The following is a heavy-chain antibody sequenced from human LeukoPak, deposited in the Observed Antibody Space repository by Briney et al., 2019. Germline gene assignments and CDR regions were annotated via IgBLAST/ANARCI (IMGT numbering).Heavy chain of an antibody. Sequence: EGSLRLSCAASGFTFSTYWMTWFRQAPGKGLEWVANIKQDDSEIYYVDSVKGRFTISRDNAKNSLYLQMNSLRAEDTAVYYCARDNNGPDYWGQGTLVTVSS. CDR2: IKQDDSEI. CDR3: ARDNNGPDY. J-gene: IGHJ4*02. CDR1: GFTFSTYW. V-gene: IGHV3-7*01. D-gene: IGHD2-8*01.